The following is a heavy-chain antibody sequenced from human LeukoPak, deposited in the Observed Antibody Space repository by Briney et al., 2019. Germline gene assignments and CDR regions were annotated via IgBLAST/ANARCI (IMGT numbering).Heavy chain of an antibody. Sequence: SETLSLTCAVYGGSFSGYYWSWIRQPPGKGLEWIGEINHSGSTNYNPSLKSRVTISVDTSKNQSSLKLSSVTAADTAVYYCASTAADYYFDYWGQGTLVTVSS. CDR1: GGSFSGYY. CDR3: ASTAADYYFDY. J-gene: IGHJ4*02. CDR2: INHSGST. D-gene: IGHD6-13*01. V-gene: IGHV4-34*01.